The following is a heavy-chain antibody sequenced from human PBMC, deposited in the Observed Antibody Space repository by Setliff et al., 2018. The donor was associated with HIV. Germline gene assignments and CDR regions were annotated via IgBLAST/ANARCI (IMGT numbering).Heavy chain of an antibody. D-gene: IGHD6-13*01. CDR3: ASDRDKISWYYL. J-gene: IGHJ4*02. V-gene: IGHV4-38-2*01. CDR1: GYSISSGYY. Sequence: SETLSLTCAVSGYSISSGYYWGWIRQPPGKGLEWIGSIYNTGNTYYNPSLKSRLTISVDTSKNQFSLKLSSVTAADTAVYYCASDRDKISWYYLWGQGTLVTVSS. CDR2: IYNTGNT.